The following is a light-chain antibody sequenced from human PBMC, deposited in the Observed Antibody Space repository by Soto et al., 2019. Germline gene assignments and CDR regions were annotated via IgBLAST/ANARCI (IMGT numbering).Light chain of an antibody. V-gene: IGLV1-40*01. CDR3: QPYGGSLSGDV. CDR1: SSNIGAGYD. J-gene: IGLJ1*01. CDR2: GNS. Sequence: QSVLPQPPSVSGAPGQRGTISFTGSSSNIGAGYDVHWYQQLPGTAPKLVIYGNSNRPSGDPDRFSGSKSGTSASRASTGLQAEYEADYCCQPYGGSLSGDVFGTGTKVAVL.